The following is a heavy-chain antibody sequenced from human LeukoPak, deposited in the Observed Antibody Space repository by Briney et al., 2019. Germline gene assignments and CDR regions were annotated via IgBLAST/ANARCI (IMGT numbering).Heavy chain of an antibody. V-gene: IGHV3-21*01. Sequence: PGGSLRLSCAASGFTFSSYWMSWVRQAPGKGLEWVSSISSSSSYIYYADSVKGRFTISRDNAKNSLYLQMNSLRAEDTAVYYCARDHYYDSSGYYYVWGQGTLVTVSS. CDR1: GFTFSSYW. J-gene: IGHJ4*02. D-gene: IGHD3-22*01. CDR3: ARDHYYDSSGYYYV. CDR2: ISSSSSYI.